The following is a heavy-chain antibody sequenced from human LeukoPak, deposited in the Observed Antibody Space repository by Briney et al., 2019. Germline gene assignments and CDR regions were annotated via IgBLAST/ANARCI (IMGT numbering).Heavy chain of an antibody. V-gene: IGHV3-21*01. Sequence: GGSLRLSCAAPGFTFSSYSMNWVRQAPGKGLEWVSSISGSSSYIYYADSVKGRFTISRDNAKNSLYLQMNSLRAEDTAVYYCARAPRELFDYWGQGTLVTVSS. J-gene: IGHJ4*02. D-gene: IGHD3-10*01. CDR2: ISGSSSYI. CDR3: ARAPRELFDY. CDR1: GFTFSSYS.